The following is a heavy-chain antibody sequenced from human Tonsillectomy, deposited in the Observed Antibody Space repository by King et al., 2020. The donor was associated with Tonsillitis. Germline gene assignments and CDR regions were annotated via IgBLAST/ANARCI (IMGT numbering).Heavy chain of an antibody. CDR3: AREYWGAGDY. CDR1: GFPFSTYW. J-gene: IGHJ4*02. CDR2: ISPDGTYI. Sequence: DVQLVESGGGLIQPGGSLRLSCAASGFPFSTYWMFWVRQGPGKGLEWVSRISPDGTYIRYADSVMGRFTISRDNAKNTLFLQLSSLRAEDTALYYCAREYWGAGDYWGQGSQVIVSS. V-gene: IGHV3-74*01. D-gene: IGHD7-27*01.